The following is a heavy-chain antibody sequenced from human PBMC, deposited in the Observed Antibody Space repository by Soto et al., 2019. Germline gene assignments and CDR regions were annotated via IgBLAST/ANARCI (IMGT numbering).Heavy chain of an antibody. Sequence: GASVKVSCKASGYTFTGYYMHWVRQAPGQGLEWMGWINPNSGGTNYAQKFQGWVTMTRDTSISTAYMELSRLRSDDTAVYYCARDQRWEDSSGLYEYWGQGSLVTVSS. V-gene: IGHV1-2*04. CDR3: ARDQRWEDSSGLYEY. CDR1: GYTFTGYY. J-gene: IGHJ4*02. D-gene: IGHD6-19*01. CDR2: INPNSGGT.